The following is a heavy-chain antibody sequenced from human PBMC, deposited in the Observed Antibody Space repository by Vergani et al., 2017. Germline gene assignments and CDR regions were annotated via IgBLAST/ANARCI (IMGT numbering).Heavy chain of an antibody. D-gene: IGHD1-26*01. Sequence: QERLQESGPRLLKPSETLTLICSVSGYSITTAETWWSWIRRSPGEGLQWLGRVSSGGSPFYNASGSRPTISLDTSKNQFSLTLTSVTAADSAVYFCARGQWVFEKWGPGIHVTVSS. V-gene: IGHV4-30-4*01. CDR1: GYSITTAETW. CDR2: VSSGGS. J-gene: IGHJ4*02. CDR3: ARGQWVFEK.